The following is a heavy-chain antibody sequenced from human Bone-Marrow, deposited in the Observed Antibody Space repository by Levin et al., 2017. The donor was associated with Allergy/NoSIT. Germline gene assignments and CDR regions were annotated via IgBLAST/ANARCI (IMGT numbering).Heavy chain of an antibody. V-gene: IGHV3-30*04. CDR1: GFTFSSYA. CDR3: ARARDSSGYYYYFDY. D-gene: IGHD3-22*01. CDR2: ISYDGSNK. J-gene: IGHJ4*02. Sequence: PGGSLRLSCAASGFTFSSYAMHWVRQAPGKGLEWVAVISYDGSNKYYADSVKGRFTISRDNSKNTLYLQMNSLRAEDTAVYYCARARDSSGYYYYFDYWGQGTLVTVSS.